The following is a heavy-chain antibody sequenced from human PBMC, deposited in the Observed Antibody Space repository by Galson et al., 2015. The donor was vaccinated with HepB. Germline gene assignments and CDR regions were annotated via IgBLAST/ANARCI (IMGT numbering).Heavy chain of an antibody. Sequence: SCKASGYTFTSYGISWVRQAPGQGLEWMGWISAYNGNTNYAQKLQGRVTMTTDTSTSTAYMELRSLRSDDTAVYYCARDPYQYSGYDYDWFDPWGQGTLVTVSS. J-gene: IGHJ5*02. CDR1: GYTFTSYG. V-gene: IGHV1-18*01. D-gene: IGHD5-12*01. CDR3: ARDPYQYSGYDYDWFDP. CDR2: ISAYNGNT.